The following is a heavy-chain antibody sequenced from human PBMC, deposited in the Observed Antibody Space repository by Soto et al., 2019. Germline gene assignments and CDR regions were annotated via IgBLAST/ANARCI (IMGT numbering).Heavy chain of an antibody. V-gene: IGHV1-69*01. D-gene: IGHD6-13*01. J-gene: IGHJ3*02. CDR3: ARPGIAAAGTGGAFDI. Sequence: QVQLVQSGAEVQKPGSSVKVSCKASGGTFSSYAISWVRQAPGQGLEWMGGIIPIFGTANYAQKFQGRVTITADESTSTAYMELSSLRSEDTAVYYCARPGIAAAGTGGAFDIWGQGTMVTVSS. CDR1: GGTFSSYA. CDR2: IIPIFGTA.